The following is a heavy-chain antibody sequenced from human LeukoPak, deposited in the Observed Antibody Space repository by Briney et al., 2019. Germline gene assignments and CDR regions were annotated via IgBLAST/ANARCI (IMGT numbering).Heavy chain of an antibody. CDR1: AGSFSGYY. CDR2: INHSVST. V-gene: IGHV4-34*01. Sequence: PSETLSLTCAVYAGSFSGYYWSWISQPPGKGLEWMGEINHSVSTNYNPSLKSRVTISVDPSKNQFSLKLSSVTAADTAVYYCARGQGYYDSSGYLWGQGTLVTVSS. CDR3: ARGQGYYDSSGYL. D-gene: IGHD3-22*01. J-gene: IGHJ4*02.